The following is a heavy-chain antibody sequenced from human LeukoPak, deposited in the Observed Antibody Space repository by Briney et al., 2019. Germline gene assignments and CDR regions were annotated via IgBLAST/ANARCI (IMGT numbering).Heavy chain of an antibody. J-gene: IGHJ3*01. V-gene: IGHV3-7*01. D-gene: IGHD3-16*01. CDR1: GFTFSDYW. CDR3: ARDWGTFGDKNYLLCDAIDL. CDR2: IKPDGSEK. Sequence: PGGSLRLSCEASGFTFSDYWMSWVRQAPGKGLEWVANIKPDGSEKYYVDSVKGRFTLARDNAKKSLYLQMNSLRGEDTAVYYCARDWGTFGDKNYLLCDAIDLWGQETLVTVSS.